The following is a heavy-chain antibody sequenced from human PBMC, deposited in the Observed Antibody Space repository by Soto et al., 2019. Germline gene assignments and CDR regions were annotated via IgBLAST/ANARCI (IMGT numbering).Heavy chain of an antibody. J-gene: IGHJ6*02. CDR3: AREGLLWFGELLNYYGMDV. Sequence: QVQLVESGGGVVQPGRSLRLSCAASGFTFSSYGMHWVRQAPGKGLEWVAVIWYDGSNKYYADSVKGRFTISRDNSKNTLYLQMNSLRAEDTAVYYCAREGLLWFGELLNYYGMDVWGQGTTVTVSS. D-gene: IGHD3-10*01. V-gene: IGHV3-33*01. CDR2: IWYDGSNK. CDR1: GFTFSSYG.